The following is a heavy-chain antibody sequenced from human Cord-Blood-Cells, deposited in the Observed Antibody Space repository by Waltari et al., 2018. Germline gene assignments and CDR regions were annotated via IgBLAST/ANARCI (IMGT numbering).Heavy chain of an antibody. V-gene: IGHV3-23*01. Sequence: EVQLLESGGGLVQPGGSLRLSCAASGFTFSSYAMSWVRQAPGKGLEWVSAISGSGGSTYYADSVKGRFTISRDNSKNTLYLQMNSLRAEDTAIYYCAKDITIFGVVIIDYWGQGTLVTVSS. D-gene: IGHD3-3*01. CDR1: GFTFSSYA. CDR3: AKDITIFGVVIIDY. J-gene: IGHJ4*02. CDR2: ISGSGGST.